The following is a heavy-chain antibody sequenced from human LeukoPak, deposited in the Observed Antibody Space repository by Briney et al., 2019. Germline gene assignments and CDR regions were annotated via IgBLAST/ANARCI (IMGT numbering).Heavy chain of an antibody. Sequence: GGSLRLSCAASGFTFSNYAVQWVRQAPGKGLEWVALISYDGTKKYYADSAKGRFTISRDNSKNTLDLQMNSLRADDSAVYYCARDIAARLDYWGQGSLVTVSS. CDR3: ARDIAARLDY. D-gene: IGHD6-6*01. CDR1: GFTFSNYA. J-gene: IGHJ4*02. V-gene: IGHV3-30*04. CDR2: ISYDGTKK.